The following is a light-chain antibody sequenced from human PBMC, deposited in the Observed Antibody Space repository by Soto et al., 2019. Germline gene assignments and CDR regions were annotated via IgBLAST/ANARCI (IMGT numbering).Light chain of an antibody. CDR2: KAS. Sequence: DIQMTQSPTNLSASVGDRVTITCRASQTIDSWLAWYQQRPGKPPNLLIYKASTLASGVPSRFSGSGFGTEFRLTISSLQPDDFGSYYCHTRRTFGQGTKVDIK. CDR1: QTIDSW. J-gene: IGKJ1*01. CDR3: HTRRT. V-gene: IGKV1-5*03.